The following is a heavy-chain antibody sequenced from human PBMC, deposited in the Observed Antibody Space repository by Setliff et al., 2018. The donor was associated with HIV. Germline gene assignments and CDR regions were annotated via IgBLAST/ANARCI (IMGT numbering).Heavy chain of an antibody. Sequence: GASVKVSCKASGGTFSSYAISWVRQAPGQGLDWMGGIIPFLDIANSAQNFQGRVTITADKSTNTAYMELSSLRSEDTAVYYCARSARDYDYLWGSGAFDIWGQGTLVTVSS. CDR3: ARSARDYDYLWGSGAFDI. J-gene: IGHJ3*02. CDR1: GGTFSSYA. D-gene: IGHD3-16*01. V-gene: IGHV1-69*10. CDR2: IIPFLDIA.